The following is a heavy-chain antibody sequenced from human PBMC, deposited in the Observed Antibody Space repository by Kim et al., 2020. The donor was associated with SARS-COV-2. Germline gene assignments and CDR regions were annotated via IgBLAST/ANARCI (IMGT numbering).Heavy chain of an antibody. J-gene: IGHJ4*02. Sequence: TTYADSVNGRFTISRDNAKNTLYLQMNSLRAEDTAVYYCARAGYSYGYDYWGQGTLVIVSS. V-gene: IGHV3-74*01. D-gene: IGHD5-18*01. CDR3: ARAGYSYGYDY. CDR2: T.